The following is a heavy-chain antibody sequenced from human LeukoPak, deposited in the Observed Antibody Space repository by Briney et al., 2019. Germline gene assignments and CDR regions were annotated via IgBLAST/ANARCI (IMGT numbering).Heavy chain of an antibody. CDR3: ARASGSYCSSTICNDAFDI. D-gene: IGHD2-2*01. Sequence: GASVKVSCKASGYTFSSYGITWVRQAPGQGLEWMGWISAYNGNTNYAQNLQGRVTMTTDTSTSTAYLELKSLSSDDTAVYYCARASGSYCSSTICNDAFDIWGQGTMVTVSS. CDR2: ISAYNGNT. CDR1: GYTFSSYG. V-gene: IGHV1-18*01. J-gene: IGHJ3*02.